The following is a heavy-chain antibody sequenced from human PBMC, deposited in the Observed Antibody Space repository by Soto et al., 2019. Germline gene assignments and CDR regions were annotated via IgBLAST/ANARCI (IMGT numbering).Heavy chain of an antibody. J-gene: IGHJ6*02. Sequence: GGSLRLSCAASGFTFSSYGMHWVRQAPGKGLEWVAVIWYDGSNKYYADSVKGRFTISRDNSKNTLYLQMNSLRAEDTAVYYCARVNSIAVAGGEYYYYYGMDVWGQGTTVTVSS. CDR1: GFTFSSYG. CDR3: ARVNSIAVAGGEYYYYYGMDV. CDR2: IWYDGSNK. V-gene: IGHV3-33*01. D-gene: IGHD6-19*01.